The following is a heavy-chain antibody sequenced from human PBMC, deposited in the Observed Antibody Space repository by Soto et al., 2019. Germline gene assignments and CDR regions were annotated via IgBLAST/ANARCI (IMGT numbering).Heavy chain of an antibody. D-gene: IGHD3-3*01. J-gene: IGHJ4*02. V-gene: IGHV1-24*01. CDR1: GYTLTELS. Sequence: ASVKVSCKVSGYTLTELSTHWVRQAPGKGLEWMGGFDPEDGETIYAQKFQGRVTMTEDTSTDTAYMELSSLRSEDTAVYYCATFWSGYPYFDYWGQGTLVTVSS. CDR3: ATFWSGYPYFDY. CDR2: FDPEDGET.